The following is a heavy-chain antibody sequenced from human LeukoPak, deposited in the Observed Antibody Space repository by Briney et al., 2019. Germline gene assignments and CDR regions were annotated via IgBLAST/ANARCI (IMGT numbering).Heavy chain of an antibody. CDR3: ARLAYCGADCYLPDY. CDR2: IYYMGST. J-gene: IGHJ4*02. CDR1: GGSISSYY. V-gene: IGHV4-59*01. Sequence: SETLSLTCTVSGGSISSYYWSWFRQPPGKGLDWIGHIYYMGSTNYNPSLKSRVTISVDTSKNQISLKLSSVTAADTAVYYCARLAYCGADCYLPDYWGQGTLVTVSS. D-gene: IGHD2-21*02.